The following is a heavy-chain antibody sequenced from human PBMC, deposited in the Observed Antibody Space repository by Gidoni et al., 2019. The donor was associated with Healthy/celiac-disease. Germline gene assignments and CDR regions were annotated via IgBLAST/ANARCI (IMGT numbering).Heavy chain of an antibody. J-gene: IGHJ5*02. Sequence: EVQLVQSGAEVKKPGESLKISCKGSGYSFTSYWIGWVRQMPGKGLEWMGIIYPGDSDTRYSPSFQGQVTISADKSISTAYLQWSSLKASDTAMYYCARQRGEYNAMIAAAGNGFDPWGQGTLVTVSS. CDR2: IYPGDSDT. D-gene: IGHD6-13*01. V-gene: IGHV5-51*01. CDR3: ARQRGEYNAMIAAAGNGFDP. CDR1: GYSFTSYW.